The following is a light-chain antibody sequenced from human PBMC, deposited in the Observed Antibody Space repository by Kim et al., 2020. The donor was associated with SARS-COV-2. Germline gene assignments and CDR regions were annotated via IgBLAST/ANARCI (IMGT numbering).Light chain of an antibody. CDR2: DAF. Sequence: EIVLTQSPATLSLSPGEGATLSCGASQSVSGSYLAWYQHKPGLAPRLLIYDAFNRATGIPDKFSGSGSGTDFTLTISRLEPEDFAVYYCQQYGSLPVTFGGGTKVDIK. CDR1: QSVSGSY. CDR3: QQYGSLPVT. J-gene: IGKJ4*01. V-gene: IGKV3D-20*01.